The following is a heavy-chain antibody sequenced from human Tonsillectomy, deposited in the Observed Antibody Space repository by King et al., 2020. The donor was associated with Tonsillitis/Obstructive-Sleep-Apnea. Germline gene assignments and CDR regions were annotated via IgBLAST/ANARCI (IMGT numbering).Heavy chain of an antibody. Sequence: VQLVESGGGVVQPGRSLRLSCAASGFTFSSYGIHWVRQAPGKGLEWVADIWYDGTNKYYAESVKGRFTISRDNSKNTLYLQMNSLRAEDTAVYYCARDQYCSSTSCYGTLDYWGQGTLVTVSS. CDR3: ARDQYCSSTSCYGTLDY. CDR1: GFTFSSYG. CDR2: IWYDGTNK. J-gene: IGHJ4*02. D-gene: IGHD2-2*01. V-gene: IGHV3-33*01.